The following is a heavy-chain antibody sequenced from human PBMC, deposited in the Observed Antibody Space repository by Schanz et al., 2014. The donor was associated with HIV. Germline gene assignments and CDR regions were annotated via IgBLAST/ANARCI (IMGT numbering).Heavy chain of an antibody. CDR3: ARDRMVYAQAPLYYFDY. CDR1: GFTFSSYA. J-gene: IGHJ4*02. D-gene: IGHD2-8*01. Sequence: EVQLLESGGGLVQPGGSLRLSCAASGFTFSSYAMSWVRQAPGKGLEWVSAISGSISTTFYADSVKGRFTISRDKSKNTLYLQMNSLRAEDTAVYYCARDRMVYAQAPLYYFDYWGQGTLVTVSS. CDR2: ISGSISTT. V-gene: IGHV3-23*01.